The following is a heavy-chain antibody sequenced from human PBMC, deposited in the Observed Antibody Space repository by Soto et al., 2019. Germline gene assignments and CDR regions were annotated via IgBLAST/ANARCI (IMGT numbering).Heavy chain of an antibody. Sequence: ASVKVSCKTSGYTFTNYTIHWVRQAPGQRPEWIGWIKIGNGDTQYSQNFQGRVTLTRDTSANTAYMELSSLRSEDTAVYYCARMQVPAVGLVVWFDPWGQGTLVTVSS. CDR1: GYTFTNYT. D-gene: IGHD2-2*01. J-gene: IGHJ5*02. V-gene: IGHV1-3*04. CDR3: ARMQVPAVGLVVWFDP. CDR2: IKIGNGDT.